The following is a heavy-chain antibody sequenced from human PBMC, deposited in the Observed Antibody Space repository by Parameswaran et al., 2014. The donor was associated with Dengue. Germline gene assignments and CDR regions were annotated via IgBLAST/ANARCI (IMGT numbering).Heavy chain of an antibody. D-gene: IGHD2-2*02. CDR1: GFTFSSYA. CDR3: AKGERLLYRKGMDV. V-gene: IGHV3-23*03. Sequence: GESLKISCAASGFTFSSYAMSWVRQAPGKGLEWVSVIYSGGSSTYYADSVKGRFTISRDNSKNTLYLQMNSLRAEDTAVYYCAKGERLLYRKGMDVWGQGTTVTVSS. CDR2: IYSGGSST. J-gene: IGHJ6*02.